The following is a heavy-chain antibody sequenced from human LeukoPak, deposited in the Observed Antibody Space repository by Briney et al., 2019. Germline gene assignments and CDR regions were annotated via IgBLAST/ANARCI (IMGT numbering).Heavy chain of an antibody. CDR1: GGTFSSYA. V-gene: IGHV1-69*13. J-gene: IGHJ6*02. Sequence: SVKVSCKASGGTFSSYAISWVRQAPGQGLEWMGGIIPIFGTANYAQKFQGRVTITADESTSTAYMELSSLRSEDTAVYYCAREWPSGVVISSDYYYGTDVWGQGTTVTVSS. D-gene: IGHD3-3*01. CDR3: AREWPSGVVISSDYYYGTDV. CDR2: IIPIFGTA.